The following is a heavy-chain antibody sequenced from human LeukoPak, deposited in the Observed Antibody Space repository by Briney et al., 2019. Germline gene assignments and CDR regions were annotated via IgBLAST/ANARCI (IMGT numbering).Heavy chain of an antibody. CDR2: ISAYNGNT. CDR3: ARVLRGGDWVIDAFDI. D-gene: IGHD2-21*02. Sequence: AASVKVSCKASGYTFTSYGISWVRQAPGQGLEWMGWISAYNGNTNYAQKLQGRVTMTTDTSTSTAYMELRSLRSDDTAVYYCARVLRGGDWVIDAFDIWGQGTMVTVSS. V-gene: IGHV1-18*01. J-gene: IGHJ3*02. CDR1: GYTFTSYG.